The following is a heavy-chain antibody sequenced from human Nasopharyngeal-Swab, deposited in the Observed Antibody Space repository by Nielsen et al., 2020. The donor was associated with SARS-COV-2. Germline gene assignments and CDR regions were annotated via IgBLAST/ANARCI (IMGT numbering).Heavy chain of an antibody. V-gene: IGHV1-24*01. D-gene: IGHD3-3*01. CDR3: ATDRVRFLDFGYYYYGMDV. CDR1: GGTFSSYA. CDR2: FDPEDGET. Sequence: ASVKVSCKASGGTFSSYAISWVRQAPGKGLEWMGGFDPEDGETIYAQKFQGRVTMTEDTSTDTAYMELSSLRSEDTAVYYCATDRVRFLDFGYYYYGMDVWGQGTTVTVSS. J-gene: IGHJ6*02.